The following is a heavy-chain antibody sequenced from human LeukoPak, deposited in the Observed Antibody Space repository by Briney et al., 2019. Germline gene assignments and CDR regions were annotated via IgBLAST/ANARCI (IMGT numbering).Heavy chain of an antibody. CDR3: TRAPNPYYFDD. CDR2: IYYSGST. V-gene: IGHV4-59*01. CDR1: DGSMSSYY. Sequence: SETLSLTCTVSDGSMSSYYWSWIRQPPGKGLECIGYIYYSGSTNYNPSLKSRVTISIDTSKNQFSLNLSSVTAADTAVYYRTRAPNPYYFDDWGQGTLVTVSS. J-gene: IGHJ4*02.